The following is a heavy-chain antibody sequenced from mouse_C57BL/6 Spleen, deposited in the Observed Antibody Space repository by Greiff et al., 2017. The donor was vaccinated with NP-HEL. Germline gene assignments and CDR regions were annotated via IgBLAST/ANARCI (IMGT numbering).Heavy chain of an antibody. D-gene: IGHD1-1*01. CDR1: GYTFTDHT. CDR3: DTTVVSTGYWYFDD. CDR2: IYPRDGST. J-gene: IGHJ1*03. V-gene: IGHV1-78*01. Sequence: QVQLKESDAELVKPGASVKISCKVSGYTFTDHTIHWMKQRPEQGLEWIGYIYPRDGSTKYNEKFKGKDTLTTDKSYSTAYMQLNSLTSEDSAVYDCDTTVVSTGYWYFDDWGTGTTVTVSS.